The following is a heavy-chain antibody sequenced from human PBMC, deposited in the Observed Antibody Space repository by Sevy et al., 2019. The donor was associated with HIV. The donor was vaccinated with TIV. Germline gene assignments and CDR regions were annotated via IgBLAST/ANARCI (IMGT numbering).Heavy chain of an antibody. J-gene: IGHJ4*02. CDR2: IHYKGTT. V-gene: IGHV4-39*01. CDR3: ARLDPSGPRDY. CDR1: GDSISGTDYS. D-gene: IGHD5-12*01. Sequence: SETLSLTCTVSGDSISGTDYSWGWIRQPPGKGLEWIGNIHYKGTTYYTPSLKSRVTVSVDTSKNQFSLRLSSVSAADTAVYYCARLDPSGPRDYWGQGTLVTVSS.